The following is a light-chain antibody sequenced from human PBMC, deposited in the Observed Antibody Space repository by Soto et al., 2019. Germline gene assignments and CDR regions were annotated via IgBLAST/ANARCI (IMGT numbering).Light chain of an antibody. CDR2: GNS. CDR3: QSFDSSLSGYV. CDR1: SSNIGSNYD. V-gene: IGLV1-40*01. Sequence: QSVLTQPPSVSGAPGQRVTISCTGSSSNIGSNYDVHWYKHLPGTAPKLLIYGNSNRPSGVPDRFSGSKSGTSASLAITGLQVEDEADYYCQSFDSSLSGYVFGTGTKVTVL. J-gene: IGLJ1*01.